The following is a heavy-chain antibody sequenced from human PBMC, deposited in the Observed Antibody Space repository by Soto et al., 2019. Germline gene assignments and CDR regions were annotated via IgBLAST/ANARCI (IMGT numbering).Heavy chain of an antibody. CDR1: GFSLSTSGVG. V-gene: IGHV2-5*01. D-gene: IGHD6-13*01. CDR3: AHAYSSSRERFNWFDP. J-gene: IGHJ5*02. CDR2: IYWNDDK. Sequence: SGPTLVNPTQTLTLTCTFSGFSLSTSGVGVGWIRQPPGKALEWLALIYWNDDKRYSPSLKSRLTITKDTSKNQVVLTMTNMDPVDTATYYCAHAYSSSRERFNWFDPWGQGTLVTVSS.